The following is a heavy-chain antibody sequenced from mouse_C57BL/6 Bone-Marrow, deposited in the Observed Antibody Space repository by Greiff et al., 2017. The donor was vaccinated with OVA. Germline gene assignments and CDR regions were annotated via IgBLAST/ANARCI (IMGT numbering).Heavy chain of an antibody. D-gene: IGHD2-3*01. Sequence: EVQLQQSGAELVRPGASVKLSCTASGFNITDDYMPWVKQRPEQGLEWIGWIDPENGDTESASKFQGKATITADTSSNTAYLQLSSLTSEDTAVYYCTSIYDGYFWFAYWGQGTLVTVSA. CDR2: IDPENGDT. CDR1: GFNITDDY. J-gene: IGHJ3*01. V-gene: IGHV14-4*01. CDR3: TSIYDGYFWFAY.